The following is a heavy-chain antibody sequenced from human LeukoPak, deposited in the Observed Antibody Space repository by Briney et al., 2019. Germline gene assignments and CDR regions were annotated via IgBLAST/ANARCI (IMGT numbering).Heavy chain of an antibody. Sequence: GGSLRLSCAASGFTFSNYLMNWVRQAPGKGLEWVSSINNVGSHIYYADSVKGRFTISRDNAKNSLYLQMNSLRAEDTAVYYCARDGPTAYFDYWGQGTLVTVSS. CDR3: ARDGPTAYFDY. J-gene: IGHJ4*02. V-gene: IGHV3-21*01. D-gene: IGHD5-18*01. CDR2: INNVGSHI. CDR1: GFTFSNYL.